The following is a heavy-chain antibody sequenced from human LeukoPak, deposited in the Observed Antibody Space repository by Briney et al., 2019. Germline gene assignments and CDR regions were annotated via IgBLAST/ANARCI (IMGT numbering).Heavy chain of an antibody. J-gene: IGHJ4*01. CDR2: ISAYNGST. CDR3: ARDISRIAAAAPSFDY. CDR1: GYTFTSYG. D-gene: IGHD6-13*01. V-gene: IGHV1-18*01. Sequence: ASVKVSCKASGYTFTSYGISWVRQAPGQGLEWMGWISAYNGSTNYAQRLQGRVTMTTDTSTSTAYMELRSLRSDDTAVYYCARDISRIAAAAPSFDYWGQEPWSPSPQ.